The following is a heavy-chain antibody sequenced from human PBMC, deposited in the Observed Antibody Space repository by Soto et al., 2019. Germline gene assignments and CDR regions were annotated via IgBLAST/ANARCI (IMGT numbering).Heavy chain of an antibody. CDR1: GGTFSSYA. CDR3: ARFPPYCTNGVCHLDY. Sequence: ASVKVSCKASGGTFSSYAISWVRQAPGQGLEWMGGIIPIFGTANYAQKFQGRVTITADESTSTAYMELSSLRSEDTAVYYCARFPPYCTNGVCHLDYWGQGTLVTVSS. V-gene: IGHV1-69*13. CDR2: IIPIFGTA. D-gene: IGHD2-8*01. J-gene: IGHJ4*02.